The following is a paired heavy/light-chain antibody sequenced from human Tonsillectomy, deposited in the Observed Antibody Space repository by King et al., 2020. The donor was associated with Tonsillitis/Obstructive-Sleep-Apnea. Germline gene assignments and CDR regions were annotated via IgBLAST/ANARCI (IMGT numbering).Heavy chain of an antibody. CDR3: TTEALHNWKGDY. J-gene: IGHJ4*02. D-gene: IGHD1-20*01. Sequence: EVQLVESGGDLVKPGGSLRLSCAASGFTFSDAWMSWVRLAPGKGLEWVGRIKSESHGGTTEYTVPVKDRFTISRDDSENTVYLRMNSLKTEDTAVYYCTTEALHNWKGDYWGQGTPVTVSS. CDR1: GFTFSDAW. V-gene: IGHV3-15*01. CDR2: IKSESHGGTT.
Light chain of an antibody. J-gene: IGKJ2*01. CDR3: QQRSDWPHT. V-gene: IGKV3-11*01. CDR1: QSISNY. CDR2: EAS. Sequence: EIVLTQSPATVSLSPGERATLSCWASQSISNYLAWYQQKPGQAPRLLIYEASNRATGVPARFNGSGSGTDFTLTISSLEPEDFAVYYCQQRSDWPHTFGQGTKLEIK.